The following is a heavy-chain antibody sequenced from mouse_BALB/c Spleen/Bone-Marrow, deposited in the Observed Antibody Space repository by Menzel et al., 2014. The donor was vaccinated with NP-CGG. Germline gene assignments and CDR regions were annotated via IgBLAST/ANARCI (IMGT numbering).Heavy chain of an antibody. Sequence: VQLVESGPGLVSPSQSLSITCTVSGFSLPSYDISWIRQPPGKGLEWLGVIWTGGGTNYTSAFMSRLSISKYNSKSXVFIKMNSLQTEDTAIYYCVRDPGYPYAMDYWGQGTSVTVSS. CDR3: VRDPGYPYAMDY. D-gene: IGHD2-14*01. V-gene: IGHV2-9-2*01. CDR1: GFSLPSYD. CDR2: IWTGGGT. J-gene: IGHJ4*01.